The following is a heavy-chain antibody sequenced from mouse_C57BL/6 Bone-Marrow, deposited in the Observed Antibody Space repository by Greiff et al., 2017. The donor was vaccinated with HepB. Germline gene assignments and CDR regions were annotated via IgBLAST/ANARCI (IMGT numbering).Heavy chain of an antibody. D-gene: IGHD3-2*02. J-gene: IGHJ3*01. CDR1: GYTFTSYW. CDR2: IDPSDSYT. CDR3: ARAHATFFAY. V-gene: IGHV1-69*01. Sequence: QVQLQQPGAELVMPGASVKLSCKASGYTFTSYWMHWVKQRPGQGLEWIGEIDPSDSYTNYNQKFKGKSTLTVDKSSSTAYMQLSSLTSEDSAVYYCARAHATFFAYWGQGTLVTVSA.